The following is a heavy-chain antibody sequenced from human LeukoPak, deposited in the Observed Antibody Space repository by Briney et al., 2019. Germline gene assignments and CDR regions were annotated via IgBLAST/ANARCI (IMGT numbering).Heavy chain of an antibody. D-gene: IGHD3-22*01. CDR1: GFTFSSYG. Sequence: GGSLRLSCAASGFTFSSYGIHWVRQAPGKGLEWVAFIRYDGSNKYHADSVKGRFTISRDNSKNTVYLQMNSLRAEDTAVYYCARDHYYDSSGYYDYWGQGTLVTVSS. V-gene: IGHV3-30*02. CDR2: IRYDGSNK. J-gene: IGHJ4*02. CDR3: ARDHYYDSSGYYDY.